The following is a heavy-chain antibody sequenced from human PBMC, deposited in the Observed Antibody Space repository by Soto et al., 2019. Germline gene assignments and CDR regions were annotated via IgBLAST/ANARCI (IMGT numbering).Heavy chain of an antibody. J-gene: IGHJ4*02. Sequence: GGSLRLSCAVSGFTFSSYGMHWVRQAPGKGLEWVAVISYDGSNKYYADSVKGRFTISRDNSKNTLYLQMNSLRAEDTAVYYCAKDHRRIYDSSGYYYGAPDYWGQGTLVTVSS. CDR1: GFTFSSYG. D-gene: IGHD3-22*01. V-gene: IGHV3-30*18. CDR3: AKDHRRIYDSSGYYYGAPDY. CDR2: ISYDGSNK.